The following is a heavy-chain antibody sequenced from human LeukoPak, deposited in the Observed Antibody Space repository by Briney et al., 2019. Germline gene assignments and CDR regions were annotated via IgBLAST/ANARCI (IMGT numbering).Heavy chain of an antibody. CDR1: DGSISSSSYY. CDR3: ARSATHRLTWTDRSQWLPLDY. V-gene: IGHV4-39*02. Sequence: SETLSLTCTVSDGSISSSSYYWGWIRQPPGKGLEWIGSIYYGSVFYSVSTYYNPSLKSRVTMSGDTSKNHFSLKLSSVTAADTAVYYCARSATHRLTWTDRSQWLPLDYWGQGTLVTVSS. J-gene: IGHJ4*02. CDR2: IYYGSVFYSVST. D-gene: IGHD5-18*01.